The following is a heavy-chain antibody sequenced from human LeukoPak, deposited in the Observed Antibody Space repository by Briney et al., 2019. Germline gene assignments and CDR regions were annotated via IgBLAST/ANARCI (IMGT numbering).Heavy chain of an antibody. D-gene: IGHD4-17*01. Sequence: GGSLRLSCVVSEFTFSGDYISWFRQAPGKGLEWVSVLYYGVSTFYKDSVKGRFTTSGDNFKNTVYLQMNSLRAEDTAVYYCARGRQNYGDYPYWGQGTLVTVSS. CDR1: EFTFSGDY. V-gene: IGHV3-53*01. J-gene: IGHJ4*02. CDR3: ARGRQNYGDYPY. CDR2: LYYGVST.